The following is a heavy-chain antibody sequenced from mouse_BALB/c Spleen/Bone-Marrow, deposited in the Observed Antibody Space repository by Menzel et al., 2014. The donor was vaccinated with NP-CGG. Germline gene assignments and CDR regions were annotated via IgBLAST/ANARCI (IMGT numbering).Heavy chain of an antibody. V-gene: IGHV1S81*02. CDR1: GYTFTSYY. J-gene: IGHJ3*01. Sequence: VQLVESGAELVKPGASVKLSCKASGYTFTSYYMYWVKQRPGQGLEWNGEINHSNGYTNFNEKFKSKATLTVDKSSSTAYMQLSSLTSEDSAVYYCTREGAYWGQGTLVTVSA. CDR2: INHSNGYT. CDR3: TREGAY.